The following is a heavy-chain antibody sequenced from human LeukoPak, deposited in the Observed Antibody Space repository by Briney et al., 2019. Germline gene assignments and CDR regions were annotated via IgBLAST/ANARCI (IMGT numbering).Heavy chain of an antibody. J-gene: IGHJ4*02. CDR2: ITGSGGST. D-gene: IGHD6-19*01. V-gene: IGHV3-23*01. Sequence: GGSLRLSCAASGFTFSSYAMTWVRQAPGRGLEWVSAITGSGGSTYYADSVKGRFTISRDNAKNSLYLQMNSLRAEDTAVYYCASFDSSGYLDYWGQGTLVTVSS. CDR1: GFTFSSYA. CDR3: ASFDSSGYLDY.